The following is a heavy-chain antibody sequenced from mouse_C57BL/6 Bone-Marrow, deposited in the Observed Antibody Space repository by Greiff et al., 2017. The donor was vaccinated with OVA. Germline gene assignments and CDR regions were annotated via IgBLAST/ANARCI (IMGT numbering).Heavy chain of an antibody. Sequence: EVKLLESGGGLVQPGESLKLSCESNDYAFPSHDMPWVRKTPEKRLELVAAINRSGGCTYYPDTMERRFIISRDNTKKTLYLQLSSLGSEDTALCYCARPGGYYGDYWGQGTTLPGSS. CDR3: ARPGGYYGDY. J-gene: IGHJ2*01. CDR1: DYAFPSHD. CDR2: INRSGGCT. D-gene: IGHD1-1*01. V-gene: IGHV5-2*01.